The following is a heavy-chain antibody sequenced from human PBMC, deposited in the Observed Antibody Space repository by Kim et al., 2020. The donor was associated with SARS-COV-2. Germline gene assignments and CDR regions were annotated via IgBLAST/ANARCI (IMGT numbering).Heavy chain of an antibody. V-gene: IGHV3-48*03. CDR2: ISSSGSTI. CDR3: ARESVWGGYYRPFDY. J-gene: IGHJ4*02. Sequence: GGSLRLSCAASGFTFSSYEMNWVRQAPGKGLEWVSYISSSGSTIYYADSVKGRFTISRDNAKNSLYLQMNSLRAEDTAVYYCARESVWGGYYRPFDYWGQGTLVTVSS. D-gene: IGHD3-16*01. CDR1: GFTFSSYE.